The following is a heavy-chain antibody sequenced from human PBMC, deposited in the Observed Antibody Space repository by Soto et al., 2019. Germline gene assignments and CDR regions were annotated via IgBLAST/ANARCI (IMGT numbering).Heavy chain of an antibody. CDR3: EHTYYGDYFDY. V-gene: IGHV2-5*02. D-gene: IGHD4-17*01. Sequence: QITLKESGPTLMKPTQTLTLTCTFSGFSLSTTGVGVGWIRQPPGKALEWLALIYWDDDKRYSPSLKSRLTLTKDTSKKQVVLTMTNMDPVDTATYYCEHTYYGDYFDYWGQGTLVTVSS. CDR2: IYWDDDK. J-gene: IGHJ4*02. CDR1: GFSLSTTGVG.